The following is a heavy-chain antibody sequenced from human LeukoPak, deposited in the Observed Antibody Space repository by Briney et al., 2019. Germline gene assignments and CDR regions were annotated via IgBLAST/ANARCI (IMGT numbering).Heavy chain of an antibody. V-gene: IGHV1-69*04. Sequence: GASVKVSCKASGGTFSSYAISWVRQAPGQGLEWMGRIIPILGIANYAQKFQGRVTITADKSTSTAYMELSSLRSEDAAVYYCAGNDILTGDQYYFDYWGQGTLVTVSS. J-gene: IGHJ4*02. CDR2: IIPILGIA. D-gene: IGHD3-9*01. CDR1: GGTFSSYA. CDR3: AGNDILTGDQYYFDY.